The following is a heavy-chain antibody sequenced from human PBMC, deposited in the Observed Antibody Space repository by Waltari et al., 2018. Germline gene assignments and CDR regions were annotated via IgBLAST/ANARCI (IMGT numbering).Heavy chain of an antibody. CDR3: ARDYCDRTNCHGMDV. CDR1: AFTVRSYV. D-gene: IGHD3-22*01. Sequence: VQLVEAGGGVAPPAMSLERASPATAFTVRSYVIHWVRQAPGKGLEWVAVISYNGRNTYYVDSVKGRFTISRDNSKKTLYLQMNSLRAEDTAVYYCARDYCDRTNCHGMDVWGQGTTVTVSS. J-gene: IGHJ6*02. CDR2: ISYNGRNT. V-gene: IGHV3-30*04.